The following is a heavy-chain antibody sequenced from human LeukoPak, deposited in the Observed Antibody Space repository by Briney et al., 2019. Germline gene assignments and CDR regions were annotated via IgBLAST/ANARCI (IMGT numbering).Heavy chain of an antibody. CDR3: ARVAAKTVDY. CDR2: IYYSGST. V-gene: IGHV4-39*01. D-gene: IGHD2-15*01. CDR1: GGSISSSSYY. Sequence: PSETLSLTCTVSGGSISSSSYYWGWIRQPPGTGLEWIGSIYYSGSTYYNPSLKSRVTISVDTSKNQFSLKLSSVTAADTAVYYCARVAAKTVDYWGQGTLVTVSS. J-gene: IGHJ4*02.